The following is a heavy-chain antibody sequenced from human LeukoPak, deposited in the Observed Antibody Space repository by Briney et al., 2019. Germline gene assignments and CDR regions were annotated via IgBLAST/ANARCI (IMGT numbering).Heavy chain of an antibody. CDR2: IYYTGST. V-gene: IGHV4-61*02. D-gene: IGHD5-18*01. CDR3: ARVGSSYGSAYVDY. J-gene: IGHJ4*02. CDR1: GGSITSNSFC. Sequence: SQTLSLICSVSGGSITSNSFCWSWVRQPAGKGLEWIGRIYYTGSTNYTRSPKSRVPLSVDTTQNYFSLRLNSVTAADTAVYYCARVGSSYGSAYVDYWGQGTLVTAS.